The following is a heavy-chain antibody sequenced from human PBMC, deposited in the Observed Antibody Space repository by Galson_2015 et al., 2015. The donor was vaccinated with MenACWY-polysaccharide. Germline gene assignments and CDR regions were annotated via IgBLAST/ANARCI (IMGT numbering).Heavy chain of an antibody. Sequence: SLRLSCAASGFTFSSYAMSWVRQAPGKGLEWVSAISGSGGSTYYADSVKGRFTISRDNAKNSLYLQMNSLRAEDTAVYYCARDGYSVGYFDYWGQGTLVTVSS. CDR2: ISGSGGST. V-gene: IGHV3-23*01. D-gene: IGHD2-15*01. CDR3: ARDGYSVGYFDY. J-gene: IGHJ4*02. CDR1: GFTFSSYA.